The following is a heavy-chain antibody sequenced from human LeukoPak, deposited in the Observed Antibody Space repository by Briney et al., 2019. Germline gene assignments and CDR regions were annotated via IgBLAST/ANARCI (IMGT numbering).Heavy chain of an antibody. CDR1: GFTFSSYG. V-gene: IGHV3-23*01. J-gene: IGHJ6*03. CDR3: AKDRTSWTTVTSYYYYYYMDV. CDR2: ISGSGGST. D-gene: IGHD4-17*01. Sequence: GGSLRLSCAASGFTFSSYGMSWVRQAPGKGLEWGSAISGSGGSTYYADSVKGRFTISRDNSRNTLYLQMNSLRAEDTAVYYCAKDRTSWTTVTSYYYYYYMDVWGKGTTVTISS.